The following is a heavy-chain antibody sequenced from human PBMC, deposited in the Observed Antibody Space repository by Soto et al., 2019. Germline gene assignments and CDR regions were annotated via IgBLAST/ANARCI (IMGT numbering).Heavy chain of an antibody. J-gene: IGHJ5*02. CDR3: ARDIVVVVAATQGFDP. CDR2: IKQDGSEK. Sequence: SLRLSCAASGFTFSSYWMSWVRQAPGKGLEWVANIKQDGSEKYYVDSVKGRFTISRDNAKNSLYLQMNSLRAEDTAVYYCARDIVVVVAATQGFDPWGQGTLVTVSS. V-gene: IGHV3-7*01. CDR1: GFTFSSYW. D-gene: IGHD2-15*01.